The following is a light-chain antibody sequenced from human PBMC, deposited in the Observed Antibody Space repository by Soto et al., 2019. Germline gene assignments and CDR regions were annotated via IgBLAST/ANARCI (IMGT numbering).Light chain of an antibody. V-gene: IGLV2-14*01. CDR2: EVS. J-gene: IGLJ1*01. CDR3: SSYKAGGTI. CDR1: SGDVGVYYY. Sequence: QSALTQPASVSGSPGQSITISCTGTSGDVGVYYYVSWYQQLPGKAPKLMISEVSNRPSGVSNRFSGSKSGNTASLTISGLQAEDEADYYCSSYKAGGTIFGTGTKVTV.